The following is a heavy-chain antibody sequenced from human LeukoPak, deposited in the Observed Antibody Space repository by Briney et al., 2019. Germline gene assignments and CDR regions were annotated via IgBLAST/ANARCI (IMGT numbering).Heavy chain of an antibody. CDR1: GGSFSGYY. V-gene: IGHV4-34*01. D-gene: IGHD3-16*01. Sequence: SETLSLTCAVYGGSFSGYYWSWIRQPPGKGLEWIGEINHSGSTNYNSSLKSRVTISVDTSKNQFSLKLGSVTAADTAVYYCARRGGALVFDYWGQGTLVTVSS. CDR2: INHSGST. CDR3: ARRGGALVFDY. J-gene: IGHJ4*02.